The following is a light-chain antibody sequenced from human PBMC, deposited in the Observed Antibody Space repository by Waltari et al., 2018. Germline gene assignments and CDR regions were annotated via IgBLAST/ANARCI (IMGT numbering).Light chain of an antibody. V-gene: IGLV1-40*01. CDR2: GNN. Sequence: QSVLTPPPSVSGAPGQRVTIYCTGSIPNIGAGYAVHWYQQLPGTAPKLLIYGNNNRPSGVPDRFSGSKSGTSASLAITGLQSDDEADYYCQSYDNILSGGVFGGGTKLTVL. J-gene: IGLJ2*01. CDR3: QSYDNILSGGV. CDR1: IPNIGAGYA.